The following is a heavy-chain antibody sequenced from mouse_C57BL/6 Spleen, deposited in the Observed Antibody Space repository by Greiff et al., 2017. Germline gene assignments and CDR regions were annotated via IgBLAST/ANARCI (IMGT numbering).Heavy chain of an antibody. V-gene: IGHV1-82*01. CDR3: ARSIITTVVDWYFDV. J-gene: IGHJ1*03. Sequence: QVQLQQSGPELVKPGASVKISCKASGYAFSSYWMNWVKQRPGKGLEWIGRIYPGDGDTNYNGKFKGKATLTADKSSSTAYMQLSSLTSEDSAVYFCARSIITTVVDWYFDVWGTGTTVTVSS. D-gene: IGHD1-1*01. CDR1: GYAFSSYW. CDR2: IYPGDGDT.